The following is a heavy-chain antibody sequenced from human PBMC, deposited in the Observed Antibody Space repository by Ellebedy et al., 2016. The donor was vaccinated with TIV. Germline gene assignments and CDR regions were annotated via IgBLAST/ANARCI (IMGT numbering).Heavy chain of an antibody. J-gene: IGHJ4*02. Sequence: GGSLRLSCTASGFTFSSYAMHWVRQAPGKGLEWVTFISYDGNNKFHADSVKGRFTISRDNSKNTLYLQMNSLRAEDTAVYYCLPGYCSGDSCPTRLFDYWGQGTLVTVSS. CDR1: GFTFSSYA. D-gene: IGHD2-15*01. CDR2: ISYDGNNK. V-gene: IGHV3-30*04. CDR3: LPGYCSGDSCPTRLFDY.